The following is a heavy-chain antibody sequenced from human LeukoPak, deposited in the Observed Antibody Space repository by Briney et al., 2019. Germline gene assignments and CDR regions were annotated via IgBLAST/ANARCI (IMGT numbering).Heavy chain of an antibody. V-gene: IGHV1-2*02. CDR2: INPNSGGT. CDR3: ARADRLHGGPYLIGP. D-gene: IGHD2-21*01. Sequence: ASVKVSCKTSGYSFTDYYMHWVRQAPGQGLEWMGWINPNSGGTSSAQKSQGRVTMTRDTSISTVYMEVSWLTSDDTAIYYCARADRLHGGPYLIGPWGQGTLVTVSS. CDR1: GYSFTDYY. J-gene: IGHJ5*02.